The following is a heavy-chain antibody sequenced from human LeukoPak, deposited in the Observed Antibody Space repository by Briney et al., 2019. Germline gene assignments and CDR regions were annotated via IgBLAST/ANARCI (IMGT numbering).Heavy chain of an antibody. CDR1: GGTFSSYA. CDR2: IIPIFGTA. V-gene: IGHV1-69*06. CDR3: ARGFDYYDSSGYHPPDV. J-gene: IGHJ6*02. D-gene: IGHD3-22*01. Sequence: ASVKVSCKASGGTFSSYAISWVRQAPGQGLEWMGGIIPIFGTANYAQKFQDRVTIIADKSTSTAYMELSSLRSEDTAVYYCARGFDYYDSSGYHPPDVWGQGTTVTVSS.